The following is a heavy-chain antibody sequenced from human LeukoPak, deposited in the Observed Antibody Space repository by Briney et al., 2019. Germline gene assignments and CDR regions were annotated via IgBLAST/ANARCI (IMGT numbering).Heavy chain of an antibody. V-gene: IGHV3-30*09. D-gene: IGHD5-24*01. CDR2: ISSDGSNK. J-gene: IGHJ4*02. Sequence: GGSLRLSCAASKFTFNNYAMHWVRQAPGKGLEWVSIISSDGSNKYCADSVKGRFAISRDNSNNTLYLQMNSLRAEDTAVYYCARRSRDGWYFDYWGQGTLVTVSS. CDR1: KFTFNNYA. CDR3: ARRSRDGWYFDY.